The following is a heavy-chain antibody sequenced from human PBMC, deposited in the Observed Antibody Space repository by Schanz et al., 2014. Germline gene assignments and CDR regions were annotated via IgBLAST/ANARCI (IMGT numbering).Heavy chain of an antibody. Sequence: QVQLQESGPGLVKPSGTLSLTCAVSGGSISSSDWWSWVRQPPGKGLEWIGEIYHSGSTNYNPSLKSRVTISVDKPKKQFSLKVTSMTAADTAVYYCAKAEYDILTDSYSRLDPWGQGTLVTVSS. CDR2: IYHSGST. D-gene: IGHD3-9*01. CDR1: GGSISSSDW. J-gene: IGHJ5*02. V-gene: IGHV4-4*02. CDR3: AKAEYDILTDSYSRLDP.